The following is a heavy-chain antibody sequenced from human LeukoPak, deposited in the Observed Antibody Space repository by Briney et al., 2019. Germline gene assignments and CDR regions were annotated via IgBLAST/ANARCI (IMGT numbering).Heavy chain of an antibody. CDR2: ISSSGSTI. D-gene: IGHD4-17*01. V-gene: IGHV3-11*01. CDR1: GFTFSDYY. J-gene: IGHJ3*02. Sequence: GSLRLSCAASGFTFSDYYMSWIRQAPGKGLEWVSYISSSGSTIYYADSVKGRFTISRDNAKNSLFLQMNSLRAEDTAVYYCARAQGAMTTGRAFDIWGQGTMVTVSS. CDR3: ARAQGAMTTGRAFDI.